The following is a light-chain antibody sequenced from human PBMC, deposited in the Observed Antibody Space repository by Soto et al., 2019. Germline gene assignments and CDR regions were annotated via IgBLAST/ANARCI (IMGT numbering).Light chain of an antibody. V-gene: IGLV4-69*01. CDR2: LNSDGSH. J-gene: IGLJ3*02. Sequence: QLVLTQSPSASASLGASVKLTCTLSSGHSSYAIAWHQQQPEKGPRYLMKLNSDGSHSKGDGIPDRFSGSSSGAEPYLTISRLQSEDEAYYYCQTWGTGTWVFGGGTKLTVL. CDR3: QTWGTGTWV. CDR1: SGHSSYA.